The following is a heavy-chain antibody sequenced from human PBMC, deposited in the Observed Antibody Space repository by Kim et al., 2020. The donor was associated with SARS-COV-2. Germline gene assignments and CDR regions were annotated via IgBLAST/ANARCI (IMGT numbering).Heavy chain of an antibody. D-gene: IGHD6-19*01. Sequence: KSRVTISVDTSKNQFSLKLSSVTAADTAVYYCASRYGSGWSRSYYYGMDVWGQGTTVTVSS. J-gene: IGHJ6*02. CDR3: ASRYGSGWSRSYYYGMDV. V-gene: IGHV4-34*01.